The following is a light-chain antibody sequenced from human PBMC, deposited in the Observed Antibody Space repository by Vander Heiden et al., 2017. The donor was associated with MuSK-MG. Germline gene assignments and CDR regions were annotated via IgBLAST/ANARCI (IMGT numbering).Light chain of an antibody. V-gene: IGLV2-14*03. CDR2: GVS. Sequence: SALAQPAPVSGSPGQSVTLCFTGPSSAAGPSLYVSWYPPHPGEPPQLMIYGVSSRHPGVPPRYYGSKSGNTASLTSSGRQAQDEADYFFCSYTCSNALILFGGGTKFTVL. J-gene: IGLJ2*01. CDR3: CSYTCSNALIL. CDR1: SSAAGPSLY.